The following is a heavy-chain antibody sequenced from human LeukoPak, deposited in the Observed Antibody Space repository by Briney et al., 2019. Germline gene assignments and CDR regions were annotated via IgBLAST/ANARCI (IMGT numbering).Heavy chain of an antibody. CDR1: GYTFTGYY. CDR3: AREGVVVTAIAPWFDP. J-gene: IGHJ5*02. V-gene: IGHV1-2*02. D-gene: IGHD2-21*02. CDR2: INPNSGGT. Sequence: ASVKVSCKASGYTFTGYYMHWVRQAPGQGLEWMGWINPNSGGTNYAQKFQGRVTMTRDTSISTAYMELSSLRSEDTAVYYCAREGVVVTAIAPWFDPWGQGTLVTVSS.